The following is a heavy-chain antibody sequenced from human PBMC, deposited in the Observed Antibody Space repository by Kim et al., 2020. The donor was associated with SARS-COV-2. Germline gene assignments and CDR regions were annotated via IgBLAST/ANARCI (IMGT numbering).Heavy chain of an antibody. D-gene: IGHD5-12*01. CDR3: ARSPIVATIWGYYYYGMDV. Sequence: VKVSCKASGGTFSSYAISWVRQAPGQGLEWMGGIIPIFGTANYAQKFQGRVTITADESTSTAYMELSSLRSEDTAVYYCARSPIVATIWGYYYYGMDVWGQGTTVTVSS. J-gene: IGHJ6*02. CDR1: GGTFSSYA. CDR2: IIPIFGTA. V-gene: IGHV1-69*01.